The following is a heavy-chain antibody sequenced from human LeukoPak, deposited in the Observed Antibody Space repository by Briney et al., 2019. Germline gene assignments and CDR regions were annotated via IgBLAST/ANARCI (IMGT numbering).Heavy chain of an antibody. CDR2: IYTSGST. Sequence: SETLSLTCTVSGDSISSGIHHWSWIRQPAVKGLEWIGRIYTSGSTNYNPSLKSRVTISLDTSKNQFSLNLSSVTAADTAVYYCARDKGQYGSGTRGFTWFDPWGQGTLVTVSS. D-gene: IGHD3-10*01. CDR3: ARDKGQYGSGTRGFTWFDP. J-gene: IGHJ5*02. CDR1: GDSISSGIHH. V-gene: IGHV4-61*02.